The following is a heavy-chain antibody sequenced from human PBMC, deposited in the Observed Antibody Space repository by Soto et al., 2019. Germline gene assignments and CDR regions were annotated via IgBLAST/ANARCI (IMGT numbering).Heavy chain of an antibody. Sequence: SESPSPTCIHPGASISSCGYYWSWIRQRTVMAVEWIGSIYYSWRTCYNASLKSLVSISLDTSNYQYSLKLSSVTAADTAVYYCARDGDGRMTTNPYYYNGMDVWGPGTTVTVSS. CDR2: IYYSWRT. D-gene: IGHD4-4*01. CDR1: GASISSCGYY. V-gene: IGHV4-61*08. CDR3: ARDGDGRMTTNPYYYNGMDV. J-gene: IGHJ6*02.